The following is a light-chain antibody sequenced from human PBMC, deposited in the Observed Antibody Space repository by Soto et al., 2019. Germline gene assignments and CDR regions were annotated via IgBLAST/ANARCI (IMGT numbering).Light chain of an antibody. Sequence: EIVLTQSPGTLSLSPGERATLSRRASQSISSNYLAWYQQKPGQAPRLLIYGASSRATGIPDRFSGSGSGTDFTLTISRLEPEDFGMYYCQQYAGSPPITFGQGTRLEIE. CDR3: QQYAGSPPIT. V-gene: IGKV3-20*01. CDR1: QSISSNY. J-gene: IGKJ5*01. CDR2: GAS.